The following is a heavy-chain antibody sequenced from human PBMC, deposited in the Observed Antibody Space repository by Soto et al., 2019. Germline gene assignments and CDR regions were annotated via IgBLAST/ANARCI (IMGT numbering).Heavy chain of an antibody. D-gene: IGHD3-10*01. CDR1: GFTFSSYA. Sequence: PGGSLRLSCAASGFTFSSYAMSWVRQAPGKGLEWVSAISGSGGSTYYADSVKGRFTISRDNSKNTLYLQMNSLRAEDTAVYYCAKDGTYGSGSYYYYYYMDVWGKGTTVTVSS. CDR3: AKDGTYGSGSYYYYYYMDV. J-gene: IGHJ6*03. CDR2: ISGSGGST. V-gene: IGHV3-23*01.